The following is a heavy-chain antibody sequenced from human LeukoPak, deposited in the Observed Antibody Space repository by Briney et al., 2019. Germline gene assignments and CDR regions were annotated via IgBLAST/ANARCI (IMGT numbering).Heavy chain of an antibody. CDR2: IYTSGST. D-gene: IGHD3-9*01. J-gene: IGHJ3*02. V-gene: IGHV4-4*07. CDR1: GGSISSYY. CDR3: ARQPAEYDILTGYRYDAFDI. Sequence: PSETLSLTCTVSGGSISSYYWSWIRQPAGKGLEWIGRIYTSGSTNYNPSLKSRVTISVDTSKNQFSLKLSSVTAADTAVYYCARQPAEYDILTGYRYDAFDIWGQGTMVTVSS.